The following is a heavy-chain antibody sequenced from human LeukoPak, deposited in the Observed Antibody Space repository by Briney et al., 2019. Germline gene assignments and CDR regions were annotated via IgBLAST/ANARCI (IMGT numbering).Heavy chain of an antibody. CDR1: GGSMSTYF. CDR3: ARNFPGRTEDV. V-gene: IGHV4-59*01. J-gene: IGHJ6*04. CDR2: IYHTTT. Sequence: SETLSLTCTVSGGSMSTYFGTWVRQSPGKGLEWVGYIYHTTTTYNPSLKGRVTISADMSQNQFSLKVTSVTAADTAVYYCARNFPGRTEDVWGKGTTVIVSS. D-gene: IGHD1-14*01.